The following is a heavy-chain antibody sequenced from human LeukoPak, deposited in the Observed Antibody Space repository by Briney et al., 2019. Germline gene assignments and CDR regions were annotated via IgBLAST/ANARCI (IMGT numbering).Heavy chain of an antibody. CDR1: GGSFSGYY. J-gene: IGHJ4*02. V-gene: IGHV4-34*01. D-gene: IGHD2-15*01. Sequence: SETLSLTCAVYGGSFSGYYWSWIRQPPGKGLEWIGEIKHSGSTNYNPSLKSRVTISVDTSKNQFSLKLSSVTAADTAVYYCASYSGGIQYYFDYWGQGTLVTVSS. CDR3: ASYSGGIQYYFDY. CDR2: IKHSGST.